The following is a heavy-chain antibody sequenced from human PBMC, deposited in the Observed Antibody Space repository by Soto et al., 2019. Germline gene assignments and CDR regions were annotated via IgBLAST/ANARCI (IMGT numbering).Heavy chain of an antibody. D-gene: IGHD2-2*01. CDR1: GFTFSSYE. J-gene: IGHJ6*02. Sequence: GGSLRLSCAASGFTFSSYEMNWVRQAPGKGLEWVSYISSSGSTIYYADSVKGRFTISRDNAKNSLYLQMNSLRAEDTAVYYCASSYVGVVPATIMDVWGQGTTVTVSS. CDR3: ASSYVGVVPATIMDV. V-gene: IGHV3-48*03. CDR2: ISSSGSTI.